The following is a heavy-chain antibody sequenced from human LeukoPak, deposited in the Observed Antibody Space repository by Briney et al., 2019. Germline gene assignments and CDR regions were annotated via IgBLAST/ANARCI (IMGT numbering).Heavy chain of an antibody. D-gene: IGHD4-17*01. CDR2: ISYDGSNK. Sequence: GGSLRLSCAAAGFTFSSYDMHWVREAPGKGLEWLAVISYDGSNKYYADSVKGRFTISRDNSKNTLYLQMISLRAEDTALYYCAKEEYGDAPDYWGQGTLVTVPS. CDR3: AKEEYGDAPDY. V-gene: IGHV3-30*18. J-gene: IGHJ4*02. CDR1: GFTFSSYD.